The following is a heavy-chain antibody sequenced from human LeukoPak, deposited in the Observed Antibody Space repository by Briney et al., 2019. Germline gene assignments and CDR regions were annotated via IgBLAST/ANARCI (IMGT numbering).Heavy chain of an antibody. Sequence: GGSLRLSCAASGFTFSSYAMSWVRQAPGKGLEWVSAISGSGGSTYYADSVKGRFTISRDNSKNTLYLQMNSLRAEDTAVYYCAKDPYDFWSGYPALDYWGQGTLVTVSS. CDR1: GFTFSSYA. CDR2: ISGSGGST. V-gene: IGHV3-23*01. CDR3: AKDPYDFWSGYPALDY. D-gene: IGHD3-3*01. J-gene: IGHJ4*02.